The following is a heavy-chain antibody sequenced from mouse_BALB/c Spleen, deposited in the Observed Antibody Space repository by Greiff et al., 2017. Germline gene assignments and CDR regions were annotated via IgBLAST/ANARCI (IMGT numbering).Heavy chain of an antibody. CDR2: ISSGGSYT. V-gene: IGHV5-9-4*01. CDR3: ARGGSMITTRAWFAY. CDR1: GFTFSSYA. J-gene: IGHJ3*01. Sequence: DVMLVESGGGLVKPGGSLKLSCAASGFTFSSYAMSWVRQSPEKRLEWVAEISSGGSYTYYPDTVTGRFTISRDNAKNTLYLEMSSLRSEDTAMYYCARGGSMITTRAWFAYWGQGTLVTVSA. D-gene: IGHD2-4*01.